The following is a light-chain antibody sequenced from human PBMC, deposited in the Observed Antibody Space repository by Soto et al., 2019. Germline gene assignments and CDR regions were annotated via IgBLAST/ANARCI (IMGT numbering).Light chain of an antibody. CDR1: SGDVGGYDD. Sequence: QSALTQPASVSGSPVPSIAISCTGTSGDVGGYDDVSWYQQHPDKAPKLMIYEVTKRPSWVSNRFSGSKSGNTASLTISGLHPDDEADYYCRSHTSGSPRVFGSGTKLTVL. J-gene: IGLJ1*01. CDR3: RSHTSGSPRV. V-gene: IGLV2-14*01. CDR2: EVT.